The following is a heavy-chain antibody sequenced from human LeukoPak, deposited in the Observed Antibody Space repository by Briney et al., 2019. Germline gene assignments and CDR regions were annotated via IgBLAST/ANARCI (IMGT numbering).Heavy chain of an antibody. V-gene: IGHV3-21*01. CDR1: GFTFSSYS. CDR3: ARDDHELGYCTGSSCSAASD. D-gene: IGHD2-8*02. CDR2: NSRSGGYI. J-gene: IGHJ6*04. Sequence: GGSLRLSCAASGFTFSSYSMNWVRQAPGKGLERVSSNSRSGGYIYYADSVKGRFTISRDNAKNSLYLQMNSLRAEDTAVYYCARDDHELGYCTGSSCSAASDWGKGTTVTVSS.